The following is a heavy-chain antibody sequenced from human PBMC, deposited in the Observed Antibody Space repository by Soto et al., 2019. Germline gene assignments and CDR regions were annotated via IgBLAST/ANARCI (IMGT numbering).Heavy chain of an antibody. V-gene: IGHV3-23*01. CDR2: ISSSGDST. CDR3: AKTDTALSYGFDP. Sequence: EVKLLESGGGLVQPGGSLRLSCAASGFTFGSYAMIWVRQAPGKGLGWVSTISSSGDSTYYADSVKGRFTVSRDNSMNTLYMQMNSLRAEDTAVYYCAKTDTALSYGFDPWGQGTLVSVSP. CDR1: GFTFGSYA. D-gene: IGHD5-18*01. J-gene: IGHJ5*02.